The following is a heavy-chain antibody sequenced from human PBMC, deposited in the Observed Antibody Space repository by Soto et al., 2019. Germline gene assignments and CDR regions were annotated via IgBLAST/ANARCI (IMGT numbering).Heavy chain of an antibody. V-gene: IGHV3-64*01. D-gene: IGHD2-21*01. CDR3: ARRIPFGYGMGV. CDR1: GFTFSSYA. J-gene: IGHJ6*02. CDR2: ITSNGGNT. Sequence: EVQLVESGGGLVQPGGSLRLSCAASGFTFSSYAMHWVRQAPGKGLEYVSAITSNGGNTDYASSVKGRFTISRDNSKNKLYLQMGSLRGEDMAVYYCARRIPFGYGMGVWGQGTTVTVSS.